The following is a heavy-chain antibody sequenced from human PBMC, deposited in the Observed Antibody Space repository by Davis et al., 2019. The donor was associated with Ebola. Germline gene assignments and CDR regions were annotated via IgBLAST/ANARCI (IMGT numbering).Heavy chain of an antibody. CDR2: IYPGDSDT. V-gene: IGHV5-51*01. J-gene: IGHJ4*02. CDR1: GYSFTSYW. D-gene: IGHD3-22*01. Sequence: GESLKISCKGSGYSFTSYWIGRVRQMPGKGLEWMGIIYPGDSDTRYSPSVQGQVTISADKSINTAYLQWDSLKASDTAMYYCARPSSGYEASFDYWGQGTPVTVSS. CDR3: ARPSSGYEASFDY.